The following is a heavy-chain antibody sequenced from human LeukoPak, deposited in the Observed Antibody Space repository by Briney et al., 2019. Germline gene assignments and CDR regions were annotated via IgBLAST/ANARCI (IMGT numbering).Heavy chain of an antibody. D-gene: IGHD3-22*01. CDR1: GFTFSDYY. J-gene: IGHJ3*02. CDR2: ISSSGSTI. V-gene: IGHV3-11*01. CDR3: AKVTRITMIVVVSDAFDI. Sequence: PGGSLRLSCAASGFTFSDYYMSWIRQAPGKGLEWVSYISSSGSTIYYADSVKGRFTISRDNSKNTLYLQMNSLRAEDTAVYYCAKVTRITMIVVVSDAFDIWGQGTMVTVSS.